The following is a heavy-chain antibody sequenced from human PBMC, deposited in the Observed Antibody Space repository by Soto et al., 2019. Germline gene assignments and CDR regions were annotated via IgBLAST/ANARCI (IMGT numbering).Heavy chain of an antibody. D-gene: IGHD3-22*01. J-gene: IGHJ4*02. CDR3: ARVTSQWLLLSY. CDR1: GYTFTSYG. CDR2: ISAYNGNT. Sequence: QVQLVQSGAEVKKPGASVKVSCKASGYTFTSYGISWVRQAPGQGFEWMGWISAYNGNTNYAQKLQGRVTMTTDTYTRTAYMELRSLRSDDTAVYDCARVTSQWLLLSYWGQGTLVTVSS. V-gene: IGHV1-18*01.